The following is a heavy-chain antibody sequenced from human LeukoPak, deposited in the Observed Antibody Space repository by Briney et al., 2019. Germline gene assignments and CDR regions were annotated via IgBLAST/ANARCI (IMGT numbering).Heavy chain of an antibody. CDR3: ARGPSAGWLQLLGWFDP. CDR1: GYTFTSYD. Sequence: WASVKVSCKASGYTFTSYDINWVRQATGQGLEWMGWMNPNSGNTGYAQKFQGRVTMTRNTSISTAYMELSSLRSEDTAVYYCARGPSAGWLQLLGWFDPWGQGTLVTVSS. D-gene: IGHD5-24*01. V-gene: IGHV1-8*01. J-gene: IGHJ5*02. CDR2: MNPNSGNT.